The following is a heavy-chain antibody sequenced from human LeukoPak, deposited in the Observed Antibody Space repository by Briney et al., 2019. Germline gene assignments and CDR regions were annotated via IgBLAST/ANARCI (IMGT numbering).Heavy chain of an antibody. CDR3: ARAGYYDSSGSTRAFDI. V-gene: IGHV3-30*03. Sequence: GGSLRLSCAASGFTFRTYGMHWVRQAPGKGLEWVAVISYDGSNKYYADSVKGRFTISRDNSKNTLYLQMNSLGAEDTAVYYCARAGYYDSSGSTRAFDIWGQGTMVTASS. J-gene: IGHJ3*02. CDR1: GFTFRTYG. CDR2: ISYDGSNK. D-gene: IGHD3-22*01.